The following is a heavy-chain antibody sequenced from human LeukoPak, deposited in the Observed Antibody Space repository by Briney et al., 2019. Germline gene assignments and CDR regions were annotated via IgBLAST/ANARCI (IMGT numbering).Heavy chain of an antibody. CDR2: ISYDGSNK. V-gene: IGHV3-30-3*01. J-gene: IGHJ4*02. Sequence: PGGSLRLSCAASGFTFSSYAMHWVRQAPGKGLEWVAVISYDGSNKYYADSVKGRFTISRDNSKNTLYLQMNSLRAEDTAVYYCARGGLVPNIFPYYFDSWGQGTLVTVSS. CDR1: GFTFSSYA. CDR3: ARGGLVPNIFPYYFDS. D-gene: IGHD6-19*01.